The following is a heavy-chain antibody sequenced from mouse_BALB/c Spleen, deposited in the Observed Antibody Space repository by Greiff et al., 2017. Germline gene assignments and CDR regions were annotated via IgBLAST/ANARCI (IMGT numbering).Heavy chain of an antibody. CDR1: GFNIKDTY. CDR3: ARRRAYYGNFYYAMDY. CDR2: IDPANGNT. D-gene: IGHD2-10*01. Sequence: EVKLMESGAELVKPGASVKLSCTASGFNIKDTYMHWVKQRPEQGLEWIGRIDPANGNTKYDPKFQGKATITADTSSNTAYLQLSSLTSEDTAVYYCARRRAYYGNFYYAMDYWGQGTSVTVSS. V-gene: IGHV14-3*02. J-gene: IGHJ4*01.